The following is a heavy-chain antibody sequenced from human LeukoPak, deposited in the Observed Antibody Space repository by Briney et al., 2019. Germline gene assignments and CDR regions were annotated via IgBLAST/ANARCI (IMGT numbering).Heavy chain of an antibody. CDR2: IYYSGST. J-gene: IGHJ6*03. V-gene: IGHV4-31*03. CDR3: AAWGPRRYYYYYMDV. D-gene: IGHD7-27*01. CDR1: GGSISSGGYY. Sequence: PSETLSLTCTVSGGSISSGGYYWSWIRQHPGKGLEWIGYIYYSGSTNYNPSLKSRVTISVDTSKNQFSLKLSSVTAADTAVYYCAAWGPRRYYYYYMDVWGKGTTVTVSS.